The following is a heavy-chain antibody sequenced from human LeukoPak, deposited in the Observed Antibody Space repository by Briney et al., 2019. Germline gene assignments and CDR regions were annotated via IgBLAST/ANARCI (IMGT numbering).Heavy chain of an antibody. J-gene: IGHJ1*01. CDR3: AGGFWSGYSPSTEYFQH. CDR2: IIPIFGTA. D-gene: IGHD3-3*01. V-gene: IGHV1-69*13. CDR1: GGTFSSYA. Sequence: SVKDSCKASGGTFSSYAISWVRQAPGQGLEWMGGIIPIFGTANYAQKFQGRVTITADESTSTAYMELSSLRSEDTAVYYCAGGFWSGYSPSTEYFQHWGQGTLVTVSS.